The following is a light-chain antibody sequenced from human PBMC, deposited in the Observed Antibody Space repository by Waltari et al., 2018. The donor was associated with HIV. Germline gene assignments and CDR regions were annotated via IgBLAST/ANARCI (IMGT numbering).Light chain of an antibody. Sequence: DIQLRLYPSSLSPSVGAGVPITCHASQDISNFLNWFHQRPGKAPKLLIYDASNLEAGVPSRFSGAGSGTHFTFTSSRLQPEDVGTYCCQVYDVLPRFTFGPGTNVQIK. CDR2: DAS. J-gene: IGKJ3*01. CDR3: QVYDVLPRFT. CDR1: QDISNF. V-gene: IGKV1-33*01.